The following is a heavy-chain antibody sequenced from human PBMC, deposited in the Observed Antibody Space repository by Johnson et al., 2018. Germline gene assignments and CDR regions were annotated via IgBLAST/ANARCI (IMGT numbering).Heavy chain of an antibody. V-gene: IGHV5-51*01. CDR1: GYSFTSYW. Sequence: VQLVQSGAEVKKXGESLKISCKGSGYSFTSYWIGWVRQMPGKGLEWMGIIYPGDSDTRYSPSFQGQVTISADKSISTAYLQWRSLKASDTAMYYCARTGDVAVAGSWFDPWGQGTLVTVSS. CDR3: ARTGDVAVAGSWFDP. CDR2: IYPGDSDT. J-gene: IGHJ5*02. D-gene: IGHD6-19*01.